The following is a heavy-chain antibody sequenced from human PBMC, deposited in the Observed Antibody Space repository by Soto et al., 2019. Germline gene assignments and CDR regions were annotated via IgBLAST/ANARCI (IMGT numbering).Heavy chain of an antibody. CDR2: ISYDGNNK. V-gene: IGHV3-30*18. CDR3: AKDLGQQLVLNYGMDV. J-gene: IGHJ6*02. CDR1: GFTFTSYG. Sequence: QVQLVESGGGVVQPGTSLRLPCVPSGFTFTSYGMYWVRQAPGKGLEWVAVISYDGNNKYYADSVKGRFTISRNKAKNMLYLQMNSLRPEDTAVYYCAKDLGQQLVLNYGMDVWGQGTTVTVSS. D-gene: IGHD6-13*01.